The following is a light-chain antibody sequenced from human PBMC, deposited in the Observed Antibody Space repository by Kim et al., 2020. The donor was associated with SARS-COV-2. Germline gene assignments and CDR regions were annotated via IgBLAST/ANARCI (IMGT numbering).Light chain of an antibody. Sequence: ASVADIVTITRRTTQSISSHLNWYQQKPGRAPKLLISAASTLQGGVPSRFSGSGSETDFTLTISSLQPEDFATYFCQQSYITPFTFGPGTKVDIK. V-gene: IGKV1-39*01. CDR2: AAS. J-gene: IGKJ3*01. CDR1: QSISSH. CDR3: QQSYITPFT.